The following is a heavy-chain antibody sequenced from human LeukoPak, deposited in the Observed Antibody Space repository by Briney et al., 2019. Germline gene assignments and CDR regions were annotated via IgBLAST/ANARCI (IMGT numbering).Heavy chain of an antibody. CDR2: ISAYNGNT. D-gene: IGHD6-13*01. Sequence: ASVKVSCKASGYTFTSYGISWGRQAPAQGLEWMGGISAYNGNTSYAQKLQGRVTMTTDTSTSTAYMELRSLRSDDTAVYYCARVGDSSSWYVENWGQGTLVTVSS. J-gene: IGHJ4*02. V-gene: IGHV1-18*01. CDR3: ARVGDSSSWYVEN. CDR1: GYTFTSYG.